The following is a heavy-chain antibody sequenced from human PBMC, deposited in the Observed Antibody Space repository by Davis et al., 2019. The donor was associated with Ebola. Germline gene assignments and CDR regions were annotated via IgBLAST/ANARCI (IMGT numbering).Heavy chain of an antibody. D-gene: IGHD4-17*01. J-gene: IGHJ5*02. V-gene: IGHV4-39*01. Sequence: PSETLSLTCTVSGGSTSSSSYYWGWIRQPPGKGLEWIGSIYYSGSTYYNPSLKSRVTISVDTSKNQFSLKLSSVTAADTAVYYCARLGQTTVTTRGFDPWGQGTLVTVSS. CDR2: IYYSGST. CDR3: ARLGQTTVTTRGFDP. CDR1: GGSTSSSSYY.